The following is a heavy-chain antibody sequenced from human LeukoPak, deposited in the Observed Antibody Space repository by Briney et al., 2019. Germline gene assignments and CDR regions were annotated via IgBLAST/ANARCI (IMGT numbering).Heavy chain of an antibody. Sequence: ASVKVSCKASGYTFTSYYMHWVRQAPGQGLEWMGIINPSGGSTSYAQKFQGRVTMTRDMSTSTVYMELSSLRSEDTAVYYRARRTRLLHFDPWGQGTLVTVSS. J-gene: IGHJ5*02. CDR3: ARRTRLLHFDP. D-gene: IGHD2-2*01. CDR2: INPSGGST. CDR1: GYTFTSYY. V-gene: IGHV1-46*01.